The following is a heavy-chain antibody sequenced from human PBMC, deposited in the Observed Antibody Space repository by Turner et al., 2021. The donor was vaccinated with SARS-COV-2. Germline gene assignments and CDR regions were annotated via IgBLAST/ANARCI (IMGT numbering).Heavy chain of an antibody. Sequence: EVQLVESGGGLVQPGGSRSLSCSASGFTFSTYAMHWVRQAPGKGLEYLSVVSSNGDFTYYSDSVKGRFIISRDNSENTLYLQMSSLRPADTAVYYCVFYGSTAAYWGQGTLVSVSS. D-gene: IGHD4-17*01. CDR2: VSSNGDFT. J-gene: IGHJ4*02. CDR3: VFYGSTAAY. CDR1: GFTFSTYA. V-gene: IGHV3-64D*06.